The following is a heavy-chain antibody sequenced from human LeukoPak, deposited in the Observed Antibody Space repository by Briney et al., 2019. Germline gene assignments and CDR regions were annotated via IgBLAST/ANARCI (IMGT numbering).Heavy chain of an antibody. CDR3: AGARLVPTFDY. D-gene: IGHD6-19*01. CDR2: ISGSGGST. V-gene: IGHV3-23*01. J-gene: IGHJ4*02. Sequence: LSGGSLRLSCAASGFTFDDYGMSWVRQAPGKGLEWVSAISGSGGSTYYADSVKGRFTISRDNSKNTLYLQMNSLRAEDTAVYYCAGARLVPTFDYWGQGTLVTVSS. CDR1: GFTFDDYG.